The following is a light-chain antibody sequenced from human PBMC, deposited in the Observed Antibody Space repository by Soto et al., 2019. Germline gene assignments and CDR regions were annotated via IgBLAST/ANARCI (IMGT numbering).Light chain of an antibody. CDR1: QSVLYSSNNKNY. Sequence: DIVMTQSPDSLAVSLGERATINCKSSQSVLYSSNNKNYLAWYQQRPGQPPKLLIYWASTRESGVPDRLSGSGSETDFTLTISSLQAEDVSVYYCQKYYSLPLTFGGGTKVEIK. CDR3: QKYYSLPLT. J-gene: IGKJ4*01. V-gene: IGKV4-1*01. CDR2: WAS.